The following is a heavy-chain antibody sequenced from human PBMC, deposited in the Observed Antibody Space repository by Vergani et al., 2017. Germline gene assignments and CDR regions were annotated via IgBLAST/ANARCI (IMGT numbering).Heavy chain of an antibody. CDR2: ISAYNGNT. D-gene: IGHD3-10*01. Sequence: QVQLVQSGAEVKKPGASVKVSCKASGYTFTSYGISWVRQAPGQGLEWMGWISAYNGNTNYAQKLKDRVTMPTDTSTSTAYMELRSLRSDDTAVYYCARDILMIITTHYFNYWGQGTLVTVSS. V-gene: IGHV1-18*01. J-gene: IGHJ4*02. CDR1: GYTFTSYG. CDR3: ARDILMIITTHYFNY.